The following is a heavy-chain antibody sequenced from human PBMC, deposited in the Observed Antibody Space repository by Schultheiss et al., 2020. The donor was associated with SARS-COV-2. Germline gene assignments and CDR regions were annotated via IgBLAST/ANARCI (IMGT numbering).Heavy chain of an antibody. CDR2: IRSSGRDI. J-gene: IGHJ6*02. D-gene: IGHD5-12*01. CDR1: GFTFGTYN. V-gene: IGHV3-21*01. CDR3: AREVATTLYYYYYYGMDV. Sequence: GSLRLSCAASGFTFGTYNMHWVRQAPGKGLEFVASIRSSGRDIYYADSVKGRFTISRDNSKNTLYLQMNSLRAEDTAVYYCAREVATTLYYYYYYGMDVWGQGTTVTVSS.